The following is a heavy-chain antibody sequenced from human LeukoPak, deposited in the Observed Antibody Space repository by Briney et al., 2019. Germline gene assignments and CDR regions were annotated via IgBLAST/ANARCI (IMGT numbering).Heavy chain of an antibody. CDR3: ARAQWLVNRDYDY. V-gene: IGHV1-18*01. CDR2: ISAYNGKT. J-gene: IGHJ4*02. Sequence: ASVKVSCKASGYTFSNYGIGWVRQAPGQGLECMGWISAYNGKTHHAQKLQGRVTMTTDTSTSTAYMELRSLRSDDTAVYYCARAQWLVNRDYDYWGQGTLVTVSS. D-gene: IGHD6-19*01. CDR1: GYTFSNYG.